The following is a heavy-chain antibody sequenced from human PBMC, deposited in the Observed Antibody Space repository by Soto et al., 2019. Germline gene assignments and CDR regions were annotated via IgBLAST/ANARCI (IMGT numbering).Heavy chain of an antibody. CDR3: ARRGYCSGTNCHLDY. D-gene: IGHD2-2*01. CDR2: ISVYNGNT. J-gene: IGHJ4*02. Sequence: ASVKVSCKASGYTFTSYHIAWVRQAPGQGLEWMGWISVYNGNTKYAQRIQGRVTMTADRSTSTAYMELRSLTSDDTAVYYCARRGYCSGTNCHLDYWGQGILVTVSS. CDR1: GYTFTSYH. V-gene: IGHV1-18*01.